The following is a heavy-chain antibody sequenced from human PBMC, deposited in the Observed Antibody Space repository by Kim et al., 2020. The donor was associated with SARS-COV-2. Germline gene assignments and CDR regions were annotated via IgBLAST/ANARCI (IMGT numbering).Heavy chain of an antibody. J-gene: IGHJ4*02. D-gene: IGHD3-10*01. V-gene: IGHV3-33*05. CDR2: ISYDGSNK. CDR3: ARGYSYGSGSDFDY. Sequence: GGSLRLSCAASGFTFSSYGMHWVRQAPGKGLEWVAVISYDGSNKYYADSVKGRFTISRDNSKNTLYLQMNSLRAEDTAVYYCARGYSYGSGSDFDYWGQG. CDR1: GFTFSSYG.